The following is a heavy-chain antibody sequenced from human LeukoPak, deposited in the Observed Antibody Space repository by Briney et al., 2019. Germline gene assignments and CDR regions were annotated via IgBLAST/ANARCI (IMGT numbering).Heavy chain of an antibody. CDR3: ARDQVIYCSGGSCTHDAFDI. J-gene: IGHJ3*02. CDR1: GGSISSYY. V-gene: IGHV4-4*07. D-gene: IGHD2-15*01. Sequence: PSETLSLTCTVSGGSISSYYWSWIRQPAGKGLEWIGRIYTSGSTNYNPSLKSRVTISVDTSKNQSSLKLSSVTAADTAVYYCARDQVIYCSGGSCTHDAFDIWGQGAMVTVSS. CDR2: IYTSGST.